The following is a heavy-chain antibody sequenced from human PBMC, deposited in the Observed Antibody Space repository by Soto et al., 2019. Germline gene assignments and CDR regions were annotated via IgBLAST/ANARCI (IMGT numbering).Heavy chain of an antibody. CDR1: GGSISSDY. D-gene: IGHD1-1*01. J-gene: IGHJ4*02. CDR3: ARWNIRRFDY. V-gene: IGHV4-59*08. CDR2: IYYTGST. Sequence: SETLSLTCTVSGGSISSDYWMWIRQPPGKGLEWIGYIYYTGSTNYNPSLKSRVTISLETSKKQFSLKLKSVTAADTAVYYCARWNIRRFDYWGQGTLVTVSS.